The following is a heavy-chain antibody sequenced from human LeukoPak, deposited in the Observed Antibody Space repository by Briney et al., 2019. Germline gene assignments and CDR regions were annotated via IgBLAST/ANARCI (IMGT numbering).Heavy chain of an antibody. J-gene: IGHJ4*02. D-gene: IGHD2-2*01. CDR2: VFDSGGT. CDR1: GGSISNYW. V-gene: IGHV4-59*01. Sequence: SETLSLTCTVSGGSISNYWWSWIRQPPGKGLEWIGYVFDSGGTNYNPSLKSRVTMSVDTSKHQFSLKLSSVTAADTAIYYCASGGPSSQFLHYWGQGILVTVSS. CDR3: ASGGPSSQFLHY.